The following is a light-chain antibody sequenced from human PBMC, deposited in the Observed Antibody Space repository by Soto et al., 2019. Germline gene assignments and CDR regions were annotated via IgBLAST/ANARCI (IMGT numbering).Light chain of an antibody. J-gene: IGKJ2*01. Sequence: DIQMTQSPSSLSASVGARVTITCRASQSISYYLNWYQQKPGKAPRLLIYAASTLQSGVPSRFSGSGSGTDFTLTISSLQPEDFATYYCQETYRTPYTLGQGTKLEIK. CDR2: AAS. CDR1: QSISYY. V-gene: IGKV1-39*01. CDR3: QETYRTPYT.